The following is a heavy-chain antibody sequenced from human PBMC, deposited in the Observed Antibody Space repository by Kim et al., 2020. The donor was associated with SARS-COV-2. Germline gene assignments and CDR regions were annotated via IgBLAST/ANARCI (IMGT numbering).Heavy chain of an antibody. CDR3: ARGFGESWGGY. J-gene: IGHJ4*02. D-gene: IGHD3-10*01. V-gene: IGHV1-3*01. Sequence: TKYSQKFQGRVTITRDTSASTAYMELSSLRSEDTAVYYCARGFGESWGGYWGQGTLVTVSS. CDR2: T.